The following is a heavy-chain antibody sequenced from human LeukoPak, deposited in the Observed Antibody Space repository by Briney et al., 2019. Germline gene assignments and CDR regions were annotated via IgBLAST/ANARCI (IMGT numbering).Heavy chain of an antibody. Sequence: GGSLRLSCAASGFTLSSYAMNWVRQAPGKGLEWVSGISGSGDTTHYADSVKGRFTISRDNSKNTLYLQMNSLRAEDTAVYYCAKNAGLGYCSSTSCPIDPWGQGTLVTVSS. D-gene: IGHD2-2*01. CDR3: AKNAGLGYCSSTSCPIDP. V-gene: IGHV3-23*01. CDR2: ISGSGDTT. CDR1: GFTLSSYA. J-gene: IGHJ5*02.